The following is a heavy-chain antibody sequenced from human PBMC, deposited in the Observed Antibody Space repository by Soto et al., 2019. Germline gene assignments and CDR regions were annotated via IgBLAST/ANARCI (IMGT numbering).Heavy chain of an antibody. J-gene: IGHJ4*02. Sequence: EVQVLESGGGLVQPGGSLRLCCAASEFSFSNYAMTWVRQAPGKGLGWVSSISATGGSTFYADSVKGRFTISRDSSRNTLCLQMNSLRAEDTAVYYCAKGQSGYDPNCDYWGQGTLVTVSS. CDR1: EFSFSNYA. V-gene: IGHV3-23*01. CDR2: ISATGGST. CDR3: AKGQSGYDPNCDY. D-gene: IGHD5-12*01.